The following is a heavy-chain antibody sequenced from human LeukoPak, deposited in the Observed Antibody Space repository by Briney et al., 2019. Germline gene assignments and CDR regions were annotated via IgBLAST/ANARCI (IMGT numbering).Heavy chain of an antibody. CDR3: SRENGAFSPFGY. CDR2: ISLSGLT. CDR1: GGSISNTNW. Sequence: PSETLSLTCAVSGGSISNTNWWSWVRQPPGQGLEWIGEISLSGLTNYNPSLKSRVTVSLDKSKNHLSLNLTSVTAADTALYYCSRENGAFSPFGYWGQGTLVTVPS. D-gene: IGHD2-8*01. J-gene: IGHJ4*02. V-gene: IGHV4-4*02.